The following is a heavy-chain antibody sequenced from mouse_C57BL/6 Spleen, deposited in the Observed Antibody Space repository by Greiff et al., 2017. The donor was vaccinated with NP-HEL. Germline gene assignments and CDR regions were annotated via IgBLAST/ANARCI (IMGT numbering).Heavy chain of an antibody. J-gene: IGHJ2*01. D-gene: IGHD2-4*01. CDR1: GYTFTSYW. Sequence: QVQLKQPGAELVKPGASVKVSCRASGYTFTSYWMHWVKQRPGQGLEWIGRIHPSDSDTNYNQKFKGKATLTVDKSSSTAYMQLSSLTSEDSAVYYCAIYYDYVGYFDYWGQGTTLTVSS. CDR2: IHPSDSDT. CDR3: AIYYDYVGYFDY. V-gene: IGHV1-74*01.